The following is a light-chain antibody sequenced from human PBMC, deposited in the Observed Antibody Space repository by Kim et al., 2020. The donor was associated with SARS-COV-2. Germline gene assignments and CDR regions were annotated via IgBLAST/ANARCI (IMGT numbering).Light chain of an antibody. CDR2: DNN. J-gene: IGLJ3*02. CDR3: GTWDSSLSAWV. Sequence: GQKGTISCSGRSSNIGNNYVSWYQQLPGTAPKLLIYDNNKRPSGIPDRFSGSKSGTSATLGITGLQTGDEADYYCGTWDSSLSAWVFGGGTQLTVL. V-gene: IGLV1-51*01. CDR1: SSNIGNNY.